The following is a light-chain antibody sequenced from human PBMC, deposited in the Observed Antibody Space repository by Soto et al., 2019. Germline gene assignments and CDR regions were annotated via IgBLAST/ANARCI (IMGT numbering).Light chain of an antibody. CDR1: QSISSW. J-gene: IGKJ1*01. CDR3: QQYNSYPT. Sequence: DIQMTQSPSTLSASVGDRVTITCRASQSISSWLAWYQQKPGKAPKLLIYKASSLESGVPSRFSGSGSGTEFALTVSSLQPDHFATYYCQQYNSYPTFGQGTKVEIK. V-gene: IGKV1-5*03. CDR2: KAS.